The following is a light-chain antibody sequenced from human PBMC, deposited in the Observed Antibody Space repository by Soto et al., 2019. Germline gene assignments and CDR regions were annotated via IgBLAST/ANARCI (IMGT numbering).Light chain of an antibody. V-gene: IGLV2-18*02. Sequence: QSALTQPASVSGSPGQAITISCTGTSSDIGDYNRVSWYQQPPGTAPKLIIYDVSNRPSGVPDRFSGSKSGNTASLTISGLQAEDEADYYCNSFTTSSTYVFGTGTKLTVL. J-gene: IGLJ1*01. CDR1: SSDIGDYNR. CDR2: DVS. CDR3: NSFTTSSTYV.